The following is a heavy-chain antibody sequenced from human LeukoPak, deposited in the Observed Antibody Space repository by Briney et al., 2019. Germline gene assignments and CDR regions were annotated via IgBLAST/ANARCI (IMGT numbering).Heavy chain of an antibody. CDR2: ISRNSGSV. Sequence: SLRLSCSASGFTFDDYAMHWHRQPQGKDLKWGSGISRNSGSVGYADSVKGRFTISRENDKNSLYLQMNGLRDEDMGLYYCAKTRSVDEEYFDYWGQGTLVTVSS. CDR3: AKTRSVDEEYFDY. V-gene: IGHV3-9*03. CDR1: GFTFDDYA. J-gene: IGHJ4*02.